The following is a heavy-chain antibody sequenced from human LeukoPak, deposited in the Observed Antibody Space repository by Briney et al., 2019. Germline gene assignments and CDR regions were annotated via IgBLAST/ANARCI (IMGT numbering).Heavy chain of an antibody. CDR3: ARNLYSFDY. CDR1: GGSISSSSYY. V-gene: IGHV4-39*01. Sequence: SETLSLTCTVSGGSISSSSYYWGWIRQPPGKGLEWFGSIYYSGSTYYNPSLKSRVTISVDTSKNQFSLKLSSVTAADTAVYYCARNLYSFDYWGQGTLVTVSS. CDR2: IYYSGST. D-gene: IGHD1-14*01. J-gene: IGHJ4*02.